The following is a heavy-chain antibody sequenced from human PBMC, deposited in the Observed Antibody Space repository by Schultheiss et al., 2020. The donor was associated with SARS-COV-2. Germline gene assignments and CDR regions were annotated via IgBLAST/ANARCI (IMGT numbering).Heavy chain of an antibody. CDR1: GFTFSSYG. CDR3: AREVAMVRDEYYYYGMDV. J-gene: IGHJ6*02. V-gene: IGHV3-33*01. Sequence: GGSLRLSCAASGFTFSSYGMHWVRQAPGKGLEWVAVIWYDGSNKYYADSVKGRFTISRDNSKNTLYLHMNSLRAEDTAVYYCAREVAMVRDEYYYYGMDVWGQGTTVTVSS. D-gene: IGHD3-10*01. CDR2: IWYDGSNK.